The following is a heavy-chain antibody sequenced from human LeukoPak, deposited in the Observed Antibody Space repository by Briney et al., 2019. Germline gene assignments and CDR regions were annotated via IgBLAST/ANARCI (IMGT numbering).Heavy chain of an antibody. D-gene: IGHD3-22*01. CDR2: FYYGGST. CDR3: ARGGYYDSSGYYFRTPGYYYGMDV. J-gene: IGHJ6*02. V-gene: IGHV4-31*03. CDR1: AGSISSGGYY. Sequence: PSETLSLTCTVSAGSISSGGYYWSWIRQHPGKGLEWIGYFYYGGSTYYNPSLKSRVSISVDTSKNQFSLKLSSVTAADTAVYYCARGGYYDSSGYYFRTPGYYYGMDVWGQGTTVTVSS.